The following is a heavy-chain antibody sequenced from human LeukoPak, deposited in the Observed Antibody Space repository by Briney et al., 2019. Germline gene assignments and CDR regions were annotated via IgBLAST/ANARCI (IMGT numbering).Heavy chain of an antibody. D-gene: IGHD3-10*01. V-gene: IGHV4-34*01. CDR1: GGSFSGYY. CDR3: ARTINVLLWFGESTRVGWFDP. Sequence: SETLSLTCAVYGGSFSGYYWSWIRQPPRKGLEWIGESNHGGSSNYNPSLKNRVTISVHTSKNQFSLKLSSVTAADTAVYYCARTINVLLWFGESTRVGWFDPWGQGTLVTVSS. J-gene: IGHJ5*02. CDR2: SNHGGSS.